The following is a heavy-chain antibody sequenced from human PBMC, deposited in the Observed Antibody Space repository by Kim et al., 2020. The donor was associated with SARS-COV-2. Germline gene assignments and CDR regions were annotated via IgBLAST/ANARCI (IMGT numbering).Heavy chain of an antibody. Sequence: GGSLRLSCAASGFTFSSYSMNWVRQAPGKGLEWVSSISSSSSYIYYADSVKGRFTISRDNAKNSLYLQMNSLRAEDTAVYYCASGPKYYDFWSGYPQFDPWGQGTLVTVSS. D-gene: IGHD3-3*01. CDR1: GFTFSSYS. CDR3: ASGPKYYDFWSGYPQFDP. CDR2: ISSSSSYI. V-gene: IGHV3-21*01. J-gene: IGHJ5*02.